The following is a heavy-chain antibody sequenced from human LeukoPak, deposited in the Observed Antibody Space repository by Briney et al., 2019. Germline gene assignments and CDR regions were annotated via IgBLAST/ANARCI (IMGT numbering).Heavy chain of an antibody. J-gene: IGHJ4*02. Sequence: GGSLRLSCAASGFTFSSYSMNWVRQAPGKGLEWVSSISSSSSYIYYADSVKGRFTISRDNAKNSLYLQMNSLRAEDTAVYYCARSTNEAAGTLAGFDYWGQGTLVTVSS. D-gene: IGHD6-13*01. V-gene: IGHV3-21*01. CDR1: GFTFSSYS. CDR2: ISSSSSYI. CDR3: ARSTNEAAGTLAGFDY.